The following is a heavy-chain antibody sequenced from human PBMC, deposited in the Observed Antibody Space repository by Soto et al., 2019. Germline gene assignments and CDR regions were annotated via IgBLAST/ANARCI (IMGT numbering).Heavy chain of an antibody. J-gene: IGHJ3*02. Sequence: GGSLRLSCAASGFTFSSYSMNWVRQAPGKGLEWVSSISSSSSYIYYADSVKGRFTISRDNAKNSLYLQMNSLRAEDTAVYYCATWASPGDLPIWGQGTMVTVSS. D-gene: IGHD7-27*01. CDR1: GFTFSSYS. V-gene: IGHV3-21*01. CDR3: ATWASPGDLPI. CDR2: ISSSSSYI.